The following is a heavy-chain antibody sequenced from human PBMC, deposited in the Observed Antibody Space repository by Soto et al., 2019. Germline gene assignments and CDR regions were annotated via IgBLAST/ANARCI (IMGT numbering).Heavy chain of an antibody. CDR1: GGTFNSYT. CDR2: IIPILGIS. CDR3: AVGATVVTPDY. J-gene: IGHJ4*02. Sequence: QVQLAQSGAEVKMPGSSVNVSCKASGGTFNSYTISWVRQAPGQGLEWMGRIIPILGISTYAQKFQGRVTITADKSTSTAYMELSSLRSEDTAVYYCAVGATVVTPDYWGQGTLVTVSS. D-gene: IGHD1-26*01. V-gene: IGHV1-69*02.